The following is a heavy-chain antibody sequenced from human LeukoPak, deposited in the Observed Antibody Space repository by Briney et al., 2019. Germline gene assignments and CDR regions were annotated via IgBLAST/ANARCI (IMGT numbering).Heavy chain of an antibody. Sequence: GESLKISCKGSGYSFTSYWIGWVRQMPGKGLEWMGIIYPGDSDTRYSPSFQGQVTISADKSISTAYLQWSSLKASDTAMYYCARFSASGSGSYSFDYWGQGTLVTVSS. D-gene: IGHD3-10*01. CDR3: ARFSASGSGSYSFDY. CDR1: GYSFTSYW. J-gene: IGHJ4*02. V-gene: IGHV5-51*01. CDR2: IYPGDSDT.